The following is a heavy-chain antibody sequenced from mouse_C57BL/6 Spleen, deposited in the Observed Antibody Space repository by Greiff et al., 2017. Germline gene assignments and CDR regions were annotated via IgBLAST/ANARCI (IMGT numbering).Heavy chain of an antibody. Sequence: QVQLQQPGAELVKPGASVKLSCKASGYTFTSYWMQWVKQRPGQGLEWIGEIDPSDSYTNYNQKFKGKATLTVDTSSSTAYMQLSSLTSEDSAVYYCAAFYYGNPDYWGQGTTLTVSS. D-gene: IGHD2-1*01. CDR3: AAFYYGNPDY. V-gene: IGHV1-50*01. CDR2: IDPSDSYT. J-gene: IGHJ2*01. CDR1: GYTFTSYW.